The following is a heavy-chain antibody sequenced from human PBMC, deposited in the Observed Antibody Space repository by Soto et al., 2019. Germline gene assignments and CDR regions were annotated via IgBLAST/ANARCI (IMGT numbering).Heavy chain of an antibody. CDR2: IIPIFGTA. D-gene: IGHD3-22*01. V-gene: IGHV1-69*01. CDR3: ARDLDYYDSSGYYYYYYYGIDV. J-gene: IGHJ6*02. Sequence: QVQLVQSGAEVKKPGSSVKVSCKASGGTFSSYAISWVRQAPGQGLEWMGGIIPIFGTANYAQKFQGRVTITADESTSTAYMELSSLRSEDTAVYYCARDLDYYDSSGYYYYYYYGIDVWGQGTTVTVSS. CDR1: GGTFSSYA.